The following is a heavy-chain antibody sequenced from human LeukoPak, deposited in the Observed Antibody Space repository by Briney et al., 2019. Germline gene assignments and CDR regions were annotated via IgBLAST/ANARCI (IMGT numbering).Heavy chain of an antibody. CDR3: ARELREHGAFDI. CDR1: GFTVSNNY. CDR2: IYSGGST. V-gene: IGHV3-53*01. Sequence: PGGSLRLSCAASGFTVSNNYMSWVRQAPGKGLEWVAEIYSGGSTYYAASVKGRFSISRDTSKNTVYLQMDSLRVEDTAVYYCARELREHGAFDIWGQGTMVTVSS. J-gene: IGHJ3*02. D-gene: IGHD1-26*01.